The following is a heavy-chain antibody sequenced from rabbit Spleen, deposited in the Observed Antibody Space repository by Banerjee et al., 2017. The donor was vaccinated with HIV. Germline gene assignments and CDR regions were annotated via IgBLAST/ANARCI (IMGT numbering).Heavy chain of an antibody. V-gene: IGHV1S45*01. J-gene: IGHJ6*01. CDR2: IDGGNSRT. Sequence: QEQLVESGGDLVKPGASLTLTCTASGFSFSSSYDFCWVRQGPGKGLEWIACIDGGNSRTWYASWAKGRFTITKASSTTVTLQMTSLTVADTATHFCARDMDGNSGPDSLDLWGPGTLVTVS. CDR3: ARDMDGNSGPDSLDL. CDR1: GFSFSSSYD. D-gene: IGHD1-1*01.